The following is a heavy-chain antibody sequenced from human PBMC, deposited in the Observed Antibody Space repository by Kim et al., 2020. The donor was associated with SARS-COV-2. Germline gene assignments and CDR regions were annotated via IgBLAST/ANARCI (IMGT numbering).Heavy chain of an antibody. Sequence: GGSLRLSCAASGFTFSSYSMDWVRQAPGKGLEWVSSISSSSYIYYADSVKGRFTISRDNAKNSLYLQMNSLRAEDTAVYYCARDLVAVAGTYPSYWGQGTLVTVSS. V-gene: IGHV3-21*01. D-gene: IGHD6-19*01. J-gene: IGHJ4*02. CDR3: ARDLVAVAGTYPSY. CDR2: ISSSSYI. CDR1: GFTFSSYS.